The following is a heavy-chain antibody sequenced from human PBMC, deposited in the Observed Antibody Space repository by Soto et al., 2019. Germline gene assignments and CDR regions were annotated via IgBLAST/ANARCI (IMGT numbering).Heavy chain of an antibody. CDR3: ARGSSAQGFRISDYGMDV. D-gene: IGHD6-6*01. CDR2: IIPIFGTA. Sequence: QVQLVQSGAEVKKPGSSVKVSCKASGGTFSSYAISWVRQAPGQGLEWMGGIIPIFGTANYAQKFQGRVTITADESTSTAYMELSSLRSDDTAMYYCARGSSAQGFRISDYGMDVWGQGTTVTVSS. V-gene: IGHV1-69*01. CDR1: GGTFSSYA. J-gene: IGHJ6*02.